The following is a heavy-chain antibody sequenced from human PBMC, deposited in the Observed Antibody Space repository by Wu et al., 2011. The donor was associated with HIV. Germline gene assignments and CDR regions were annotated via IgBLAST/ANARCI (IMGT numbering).Heavy chain of an antibody. CDR3: ARVNFGGAFDI. D-gene: IGHD3-3*01. J-gene: IGHJ3*02. CDR2: IIPIFGTA. V-gene: IGHV1-69*12. Sequence: QVQLVQSGAEVKKPGSSVKVSCKASGGTFSSYVINWVRQAPGQGLEWMGGIIPIFGTANYAQKFQGRVTITADESTSTAYMELSSLTSEDTAIYFCARVNFGGAFDIWGQGTAVTVSS. CDR1: GGTFSSYV.